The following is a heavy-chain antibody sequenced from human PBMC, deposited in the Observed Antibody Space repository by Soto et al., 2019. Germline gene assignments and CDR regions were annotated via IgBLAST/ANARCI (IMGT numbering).Heavy chain of an antibody. CDR3: ARARGVWYYYGMDV. CDR1: GGSISSSSYY. Sequence: SETLSLTCTVSGGSISSSSYYWGWIRQPPGKGLEWIGSIYYSGSTYYNPSLKSRVTISVDTSKNQFSLKLSSVTAADTAVYYCARARGVWYYYGMDVWGQGTTVTVSS. V-gene: IGHV4-39*01. J-gene: IGHJ6*02. CDR2: IYYSGST. D-gene: IGHD3-10*01.